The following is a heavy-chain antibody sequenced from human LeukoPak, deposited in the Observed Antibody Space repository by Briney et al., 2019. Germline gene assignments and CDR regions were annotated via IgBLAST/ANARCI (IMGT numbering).Heavy chain of an antibody. D-gene: IGHD3-3*01. CDR1: GFTFSSYA. Sequence: GGSLRLSCAASGFTFSSYAMSWVRQAPGKGLEWVSAISGSGGSTYYAVSVKGRFTISRDNSKNTLYLQMNSLRAEDTAVYYCAKGTYYDFWSGYLVDYWGQGTLVTVSS. CDR2: ISGSGGST. J-gene: IGHJ4*02. CDR3: AKGTYYDFWSGYLVDY. V-gene: IGHV3-23*01.